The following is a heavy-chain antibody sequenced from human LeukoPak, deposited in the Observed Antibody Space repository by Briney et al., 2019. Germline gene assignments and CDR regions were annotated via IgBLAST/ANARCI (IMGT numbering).Heavy chain of an antibody. CDR1: GGSISSSSYY. V-gene: IGHV4-39*07. CDR3: ARANYYDSSGYSRGAFDI. D-gene: IGHD3-22*01. CDR2: IYYSGSA. Sequence: SETLSLTCAVSGGSISSSSYYWGWIRQPPGKGLEWIGSIYYSGSAYYNPSLKSRVTISVDTSKNQFSLKLSSVTAADTAVYYCARANYYDSSGYSRGAFDIWGQGTTVTVSS. J-gene: IGHJ3*02.